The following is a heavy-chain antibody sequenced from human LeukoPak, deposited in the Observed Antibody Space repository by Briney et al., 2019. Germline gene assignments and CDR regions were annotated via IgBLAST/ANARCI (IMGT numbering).Heavy chain of an antibody. CDR3: AREVWGSKVARTDYFDY. J-gene: IGHJ4*02. V-gene: IGHV4-39*07. D-gene: IGHD4-23*01. CDR2: IYYSGST. CDR1: GGSISSSSYY. Sequence: SETLSLTCTVSGGSISSSSYYWGWIRQPPGKGLEWIGSIYYSGSTYYNPSLKSRVTISVDTSKNQFSLKLSSVTAADTAVYYCAREVWGSKVARTDYFDYWGQGTLVTVSS.